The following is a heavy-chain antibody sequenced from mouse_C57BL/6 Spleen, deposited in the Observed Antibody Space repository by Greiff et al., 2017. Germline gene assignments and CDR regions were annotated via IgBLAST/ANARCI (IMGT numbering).Heavy chain of an antibody. CDR1: GFTFSSYA. J-gene: IGHJ2*01. Sequence: EVQRVESGEGLVKPGGSLKLSCAASGFTFSSYAMSWVRQTPEKRLEWVAYISSGGDYIYYADTVKGRFTISRDNARNTLYLQMSSLQSEDTAMYYCTRNDGSSWYYFDYWGQGTTLTVSS. CDR2: ISSGGDYI. CDR3: TRNDGSSWYYFDY. D-gene: IGHD1-1*01. V-gene: IGHV5-9-1*02.